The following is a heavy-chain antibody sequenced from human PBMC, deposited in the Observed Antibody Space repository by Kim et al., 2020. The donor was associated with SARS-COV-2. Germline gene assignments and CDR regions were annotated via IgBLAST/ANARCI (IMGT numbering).Heavy chain of an antibody. J-gene: IGHJ5*02. CDR3: ARLGGNTQMGYNWFDR. CDR1: GGSLSGSY. Sequence: SETLSLTCAVHGGSLSGSYWSWIRQPPGKGLEWIGESNHLGGTNYNPSLKSRVTISVDTSKNQFSLRLSSVTAADTAVYYCARLGGNTQMGYNWFDRWGQGTLVPVSS. D-gene: IGHD1-26*01. CDR2: SNHLGGT. V-gene: IGHV4-34*01.